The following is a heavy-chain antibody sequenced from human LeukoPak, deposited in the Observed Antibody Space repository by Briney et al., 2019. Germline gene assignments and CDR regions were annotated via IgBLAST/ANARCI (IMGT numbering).Heavy chain of an antibody. CDR2: INRDGSTT. Sequence: PGGSLRLSCAASGFTLSSYWVHWVRQAPGKGLVWVARINRDGSTTTYADSVKGRFSISRDNAKNTLYLQMNSLRAEDTAVYYCARDHTGPQDYWDQGTLVTVSS. D-gene: IGHD4-17*01. CDR3: ARDHTGPQDY. V-gene: IGHV3-74*01. J-gene: IGHJ4*02. CDR1: GFTLSSYW.